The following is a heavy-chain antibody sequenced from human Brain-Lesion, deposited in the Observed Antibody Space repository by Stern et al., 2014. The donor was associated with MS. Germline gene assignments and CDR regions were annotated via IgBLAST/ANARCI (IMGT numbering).Heavy chain of an antibody. CDR3: ARRGDSSSSGFDY. D-gene: IGHD6-6*01. Sequence: EVQLEEPGAEVKKPGESLKISCKGSGYRFTSNWIGWVRQMPGKGLEWTGIIWPGDSDTRYSPSFQGQVTISADKSISTAYLQWSSLQASDTAMYYCARRGDSSSSGFDYWGQGTLVIVSS. CDR2: IWPGDSDT. CDR1: GYRFTSNW. J-gene: IGHJ4*02. V-gene: IGHV5-51*01.